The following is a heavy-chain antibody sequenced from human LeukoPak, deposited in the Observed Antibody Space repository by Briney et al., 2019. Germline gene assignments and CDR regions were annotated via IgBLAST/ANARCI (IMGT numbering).Heavy chain of an antibody. CDR1: GYTFTSYY. V-gene: IGHV1-46*01. CDR3: ARSSTLGNYFDY. J-gene: IGHJ4*02. D-gene: IGHD6-13*01. CDR2: INPSGGST. Sequence: ASVKVSCKASGYTFTSYYMHWVRQAPGQGLEWVGIINPSGGSTSYAQKFQGRVTLTRDTSTSTVYMELSSLRSEDTAVYYCARSSTLGNYFDYWGQGTLVTVSS.